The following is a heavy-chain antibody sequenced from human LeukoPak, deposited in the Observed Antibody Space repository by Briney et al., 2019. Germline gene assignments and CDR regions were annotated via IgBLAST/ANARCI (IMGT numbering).Heavy chain of an antibody. J-gene: IGHJ1*01. V-gene: IGHV1-8*01. CDR2: MNPYNGNT. CDR1: GYTFTSSD. CDR3: AKDDAWGRYKH. D-gene: IGHD3-16*01. Sequence: GASVKVSCKASGYTFTSSDINWVRQATGQGLEWMGWMNPYNGNTGYAQKFQGRVTMIGNTSISTAYMELSSLRSEDTAVYYCAKDDAWGRYKHWGQGTLVTVSS.